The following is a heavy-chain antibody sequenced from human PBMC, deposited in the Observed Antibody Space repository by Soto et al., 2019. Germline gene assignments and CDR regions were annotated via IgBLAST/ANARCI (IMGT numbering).Heavy chain of an antibody. CDR1: GFTFSSYA. Sequence: PGGSLRLSCAASGFTFSSYAMHWVRQAPGKGLEWVAVISYDGSNKYYADSVKGRFTISRDNSKNTLYLQMNSLRAEDTAVYYCARDEGGIVVVPAAPTIFDYWGQGTLVTVSS. J-gene: IGHJ4*02. CDR2: ISYDGSNK. V-gene: IGHV3-30-3*01. CDR3: ARDEGGIVVVPAAPTIFDY. D-gene: IGHD2-2*01.